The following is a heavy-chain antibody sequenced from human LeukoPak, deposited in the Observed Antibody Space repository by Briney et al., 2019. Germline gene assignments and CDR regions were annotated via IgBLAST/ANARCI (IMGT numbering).Heavy chain of an antibody. J-gene: IGHJ4*02. D-gene: IGHD2-21*01. CDR3: ARGLAYHHLDY. CDR1: SGSISSNNYY. CDR2: VSYSGST. Sequence: PSETLSLTCTVSSGSISSNNYYWGWVRQPPGKGLEWSGSVSYSGSTNYNPSLKSRVTISVDTSKNQLSLKLNSVTAADTAVYYCARGLAYHHLDYWGQGTLVTVSS. V-gene: IGHV4-39*07.